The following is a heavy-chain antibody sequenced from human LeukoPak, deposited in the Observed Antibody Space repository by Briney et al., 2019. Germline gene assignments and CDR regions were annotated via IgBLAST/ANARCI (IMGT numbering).Heavy chain of an antibody. CDR3: ARLVVDTAMVAVLYYYYGMDV. D-gene: IGHD5-18*01. CDR2: IKQDGSEK. Sequence: GGSLRLSCAASGFTFSSYWMSWVRQAPGKGLEWVANIKQDGSEKYYVDSVKGRFTISRDNAKNSLYLQMNSLRAEDTAVYYCARLVVDTAMVAVLYYYYGMDVWGQGTTVPVSS. V-gene: IGHV3-7*03. J-gene: IGHJ6*02. CDR1: GFTFSSYW.